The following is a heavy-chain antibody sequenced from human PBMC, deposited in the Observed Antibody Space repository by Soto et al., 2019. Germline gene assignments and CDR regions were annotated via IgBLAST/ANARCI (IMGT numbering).Heavy chain of an antibody. J-gene: IGHJ6*02. CDR1: GYTFTSYG. CDR2: ISAYNGNT. V-gene: IGHV1-18*01. Sequence: QVQLVQSGAEVKKPGASVKVSCKASGYTFTSYGISWVRQAPGQGLEWMGWISAYNGNTNYAQKLQGRVTMTTDTSTSTAYMALRSLRSDDTAVYFCARDNYKVDWLLSGYYFCGMDVWGQGTTVTVSS. D-gene: IGHD3-9*01. CDR3: ARDNYKVDWLLSGYYFCGMDV.